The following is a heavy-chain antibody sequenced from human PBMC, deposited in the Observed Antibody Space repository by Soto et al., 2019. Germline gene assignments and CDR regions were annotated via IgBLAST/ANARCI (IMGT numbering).Heavy chain of an antibody. J-gene: IGHJ6*02. CDR1: GFTFSSYA. CDR3: AKERGYNYGDDAMDV. D-gene: IGHD5-18*01. CDR2: ISGSGGST. Sequence: EVQLLESGGGLVQPGGSLRLSCAASGFTFSSYAMSWVRQAPGKGLEWVSGISGSGGSTYYADSVKGRFTISRDNSKNTEYRKTNSLRAEDTAVYYCAKERGYNYGDDAMDVWGQVATVTVSS. V-gene: IGHV3-23*01.